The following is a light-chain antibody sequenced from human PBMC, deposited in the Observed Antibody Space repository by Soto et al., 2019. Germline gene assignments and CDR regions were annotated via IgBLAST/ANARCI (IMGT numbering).Light chain of an antibody. V-gene: IGKV3-20*01. J-gene: IGKJ1*01. CDR3: QQYDSTVWT. CDR1: QTGDSRY. Sequence: EFVLTQRRVTLSLSPGDTSTSSCRASQTGDSRYLAWYQQKRGQAPRLLIYAASSRATGVPDRFSGSGSGTDFALTIRRLEPEDFAVYYCQQYDSTVWTFGQGTKVDI. CDR2: AAS.